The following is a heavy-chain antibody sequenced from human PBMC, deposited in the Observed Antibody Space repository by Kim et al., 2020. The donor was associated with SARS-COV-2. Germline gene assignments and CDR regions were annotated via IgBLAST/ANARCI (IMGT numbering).Heavy chain of an antibody. J-gene: IGHJ4*02. V-gene: IGHV3-23*03. CDR3: AKSSIRRWEVDY. CDR2: IYSGGSST. Sequence: GGSLRLSCAASGFTFSSYAMSWVRQAPGKGLEWVSVIYSGGSSTYYADSVKGRFTISRDNSKNTLYLQMNSLRAEDTAVYYCAKSSIRRWEVDYWGQGTLVTVSS. CDR1: GFTFSSYA. D-gene: IGHD2-2*01.